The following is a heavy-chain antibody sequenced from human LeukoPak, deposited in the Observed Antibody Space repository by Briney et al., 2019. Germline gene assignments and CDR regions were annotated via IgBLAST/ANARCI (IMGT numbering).Heavy chain of an antibody. CDR1: GGSISSYY. D-gene: IGHD5-24*01. CDR2: IYYSGGT. CDR3: ARGDDYNVGYFDY. V-gene: IGHV4-59*01. Sequence: PSETLSLTCTVSGGSISSYYWSWIRQPPGKGLEWIGYIYYSGGTNYTPSLTSRVTISVDTSKNHFSLRLSSVTAADTAVYYCARGDDYNVGYFDYWGQGTLVTVSS. J-gene: IGHJ4*02.